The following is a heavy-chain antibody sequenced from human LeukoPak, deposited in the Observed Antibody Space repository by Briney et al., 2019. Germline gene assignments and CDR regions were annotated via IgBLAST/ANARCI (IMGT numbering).Heavy chain of an antibody. CDR1: GFTFSSYA. J-gene: IGHJ4*02. Sequence: GGSLRLSCAASGFTFSSYAMSWVRQAPGKGLGWVSAISGSGGSTYYADSVKGRFTISRDNSKNTLNLQMNSLRAEDTAVYYCAKNGVLATIFVGYYFDYWGQGTLVTVSS. D-gene: IGHD3-3*01. V-gene: IGHV3-23*01. CDR3: AKNGVLATIFVGYYFDY. CDR2: ISGSGGST.